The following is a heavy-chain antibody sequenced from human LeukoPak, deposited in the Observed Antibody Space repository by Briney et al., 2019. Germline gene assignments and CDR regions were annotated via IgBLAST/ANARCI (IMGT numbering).Heavy chain of an antibody. D-gene: IGHD2-15*01. Sequence: SVKVSCTASGGTFSSYAISWVRQAPGQGLEWMGGIIPIFGTANYAQKFQGRVTITADKSTSTAYMELSSLRSEDTAVYYCARVAYIYCQGGPCPTYLDNWGQGTLVTVSS. CDR3: ARVAYIYCQGGPCPTYLDN. CDR2: IIPIFGTA. V-gene: IGHV1-69*06. J-gene: IGHJ4*02. CDR1: GGTFSSYA.